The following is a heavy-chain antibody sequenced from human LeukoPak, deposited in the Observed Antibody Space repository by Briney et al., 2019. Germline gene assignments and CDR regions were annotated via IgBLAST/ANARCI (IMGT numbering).Heavy chain of an antibody. D-gene: IGHD3-3*01. Sequence: GGPLRLSCAASGFTFSDYYMSWIRQAPGKGLEWVSYISSSGSTIYYADSVKGRFTISRDNAKNSLYLQMNSLRAEDTAVYYCARDGAGIFGVVAAIDYWGQGTLVTVSS. J-gene: IGHJ4*02. V-gene: IGHV3-11*01. CDR2: ISSSGSTI. CDR1: GFTFSDYY. CDR3: ARDGAGIFGVVAAIDY.